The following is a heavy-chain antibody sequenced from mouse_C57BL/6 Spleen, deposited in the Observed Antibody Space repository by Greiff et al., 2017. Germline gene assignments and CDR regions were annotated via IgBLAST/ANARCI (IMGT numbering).Heavy chain of an antibody. V-gene: IGHV5-15*01. CDR1: GFTFSDYG. D-gene: IGHD2-4*01. CDR3: ARHGGLRRDYYAMDY. Sequence: EVQLQQSGGGLVQPGGSLKLSCAASGFTFSDYGMAWVRQAPRKGPEWVAFISNLAYSIYYADTVTGRFTISRENAKNTLYLEMSSLRSEDTAMYYCARHGGLRRDYYAMDYWGQGTSVTVSS. CDR2: ISNLAYSI. J-gene: IGHJ4*01.